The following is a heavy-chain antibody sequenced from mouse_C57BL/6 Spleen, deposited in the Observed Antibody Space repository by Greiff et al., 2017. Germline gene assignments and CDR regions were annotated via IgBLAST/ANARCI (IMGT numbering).Heavy chain of an antibody. D-gene: IGHD1-1*01. CDR3: AKEGDITTVVHYFDY. Sequence: VKLQQPGAELVKPGASVKLSCKASGYTFTSYWMHWVKQRPGQGLEWIGMIHPNSGSTNYNEKFKSKATLTVDKSSSTAYMQLSSLTSEDSAVYYCAKEGDITTVVHYFDYWGQGTTLTVSS. J-gene: IGHJ2*01. CDR2: IHPNSGST. CDR1: GYTFTSYW. V-gene: IGHV1-64*01.